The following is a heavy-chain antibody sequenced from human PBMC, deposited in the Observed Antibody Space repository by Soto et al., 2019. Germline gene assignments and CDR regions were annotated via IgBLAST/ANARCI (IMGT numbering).Heavy chain of an antibody. D-gene: IGHD3-16*02. Sequence: GGSLRLSFAVSGFNVTNTYMSWVRQAPGKGLEWVSFIYRGFSTFYADSVKGRFTVSRDDSKNTVSLQMNSLRAEDTAVYYCARDRIXSSRDDSCDIWGQXT. J-gene: IGHJ3*02. CDR1: GFNVTNTY. CDR3: ARDRIXSSRDDSCDI. CDR2: IYRGFST. V-gene: IGHV3-53*01.